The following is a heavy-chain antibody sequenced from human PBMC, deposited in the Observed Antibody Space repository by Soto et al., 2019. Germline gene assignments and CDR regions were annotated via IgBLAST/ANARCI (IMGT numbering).Heavy chain of an antibody. CDR3: ARGPHCSGGSCYSRRPGAFDI. J-gene: IGHJ3*02. D-gene: IGHD2-15*01. V-gene: IGHV4-30-2*01. CDR2: IYHSGST. Sequence: PSETLSLTCAVSGGSISSGSYSWSWIRQPPGKGLEWIGYIYHSGSTYYNPSLKSRVTISVDRSKNQFSLKLSSVTAADTAVYYCARGPHCSGGSCYSRRPGAFDIWGQGTMVTVSS. CDR1: GGSISSGSYS.